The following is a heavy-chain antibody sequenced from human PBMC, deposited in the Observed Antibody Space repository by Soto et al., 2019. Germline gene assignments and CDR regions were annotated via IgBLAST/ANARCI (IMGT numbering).Heavy chain of an antibody. V-gene: IGHV1-18*01. CDR1: GYRFTRFG. Sequence: QVQLLQSGAEVKKPGASVRASSKASGYRFTRFGISWVRQAPGQGLGWVGRISTYNGNTNYAQKLEGRVTVSTDTSTSTAYMELRSLISDDTAVYYCARDPHYSTSPQVFDYWGQGTLLTVSS. CDR2: ISTYNGNT. CDR3: ARDPHYSTSPQVFDY. J-gene: IGHJ4*02. D-gene: IGHD6-6*01.